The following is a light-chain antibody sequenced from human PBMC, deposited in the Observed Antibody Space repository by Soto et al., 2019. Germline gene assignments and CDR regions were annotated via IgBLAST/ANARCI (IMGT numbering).Light chain of an antibody. CDR2: AVS. V-gene: IGKV1-39*01. CDR1: QSISNY. CDR3: QQSYSTART. Sequence: DIQMTQSPSSLSASVGDRVTITCRASQSISNYLNWYQQKPGKAPNLLIYAVSSLRSGVPSRFSGSGSGTDFTLTISSLQPEDFATYYWQQSYSTARTFGQGTKLEIK. J-gene: IGKJ2*01.